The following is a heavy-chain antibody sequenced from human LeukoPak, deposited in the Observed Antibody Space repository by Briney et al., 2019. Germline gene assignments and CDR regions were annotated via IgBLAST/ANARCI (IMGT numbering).Heavy chain of an antibody. CDR1: GFTFSSYA. V-gene: IGHV3-33*08. CDR2: IWYDGSNK. CDR3: ARVRPNYYDSSDAFDI. Sequence: GGSLRLSCAASGFTFSSYAMSWVRQAPGKGLEWVAVIWYDGSNKYYADSVKGRFTISRDNSKNTLYLQMNSLRAEDTAVYYCARVRPNYYDSSDAFDIWGQGTMVTVSS. D-gene: IGHD3-22*01. J-gene: IGHJ3*02.